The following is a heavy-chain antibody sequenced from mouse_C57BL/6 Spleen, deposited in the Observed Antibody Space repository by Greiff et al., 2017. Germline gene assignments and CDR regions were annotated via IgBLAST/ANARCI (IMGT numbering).Heavy chain of an antibody. CDR1: GFTFSSYA. CDR2: ISDGGSYT. J-gene: IGHJ4*01. V-gene: IGHV5-4*01. CDR3: AREGELRRAMDY. Sequence: EVMLVESGGGLVKPGGSLKLSCAASGFTFSSYAMSWVRQTPEKRLEWVATISDGGSYTYYPDNVKGRFTISRDNAKNNLYLQMSHLKSEDTAMYYCAREGELRRAMDYGGQGTSVTVSA. D-gene: IGHD1-1*01.